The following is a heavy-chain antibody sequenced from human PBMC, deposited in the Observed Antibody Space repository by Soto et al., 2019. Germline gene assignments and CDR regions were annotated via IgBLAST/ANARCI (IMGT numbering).Heavy chain of an antibody. Sequence: GGSLRLSCAASGFTFSSYAMHWVRQAPGKELEWVAVISYDGSNKYYADSVKGRFTISRDNSKNTLYLQMNSLRAEDTAVYYCARPSLNSSGWSWFDPWGQGTLVTVSS. J-gene: IGHJ5*02. CDR1: GFTFSSYA. V-gene: IGHV3-30-3*01. CDR3: ARPSLNSSGWSWFDP. D-gene: IGHD3-22*01. CDR2: ISYDGSNK.